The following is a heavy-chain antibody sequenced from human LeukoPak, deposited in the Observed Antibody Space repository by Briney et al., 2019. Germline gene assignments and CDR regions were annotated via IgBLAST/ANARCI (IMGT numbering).Heavy chain of an antibody. CDR3: TRSGRGAFFKAYFDY. CDR2: IYSGGNI. J-gene: IGHJ4*02. D-gene: IGHD2/OR15-2a*01. Sequence: GGSLRLSCAASGFTVSSTYMSWVRQAPGKGLEWVSVIYSGGNIYYIESVKGRFTISRDKLNDMLYLQMSSLRDDDTGVYYCTRSGRGAFFKAYFDYWGQGTLVTVSS. CDR1: GFTVSSTY. V-gene: IGHV3-53*01.